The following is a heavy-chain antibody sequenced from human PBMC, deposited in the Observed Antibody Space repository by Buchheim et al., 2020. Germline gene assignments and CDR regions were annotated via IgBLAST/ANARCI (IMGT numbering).Heavy chain of an antibody. CDR2: ISYDGSNK. V-gene: IGHV3-30-3*01. CDR3: ARERAWLGICDY. J-gene: IGHJ4*02. Sequence: QVQLVESGGGVVQPGRSLRLSCAASGFTFSSYAMHWVRQAPGKGLEWVAVISYDGSNKYYADSVTGRFTISRDNSKNTLYLQMNSLRAEDTAVDYCARERAWLGICDYWGQGTL. CDR1: GFTFSSYA. D-gene: IGHD6-19*01.